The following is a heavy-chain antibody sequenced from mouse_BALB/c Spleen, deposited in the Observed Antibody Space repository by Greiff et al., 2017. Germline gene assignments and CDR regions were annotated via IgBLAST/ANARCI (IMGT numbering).Heavy chain of an antibody. V-gene: IGHV3-6*02. Sequence: EVKLVESGPGLVKPSQSLSLTCSVTGYSITSGYYWNWIRQFPGNKLEWMGYISYDGSNNYNPSLKNRISITRDTSKNQFFLKLNSVTTEDTATYYCARVGYYFDYWGQGTTLTVSS. CDR3: ARVGYYFDY. CDR1: GYSITSGYY. D-gene: IGHD2-2*01. CDR2: ISYDGSN. J-gene: IGHJ2*01.